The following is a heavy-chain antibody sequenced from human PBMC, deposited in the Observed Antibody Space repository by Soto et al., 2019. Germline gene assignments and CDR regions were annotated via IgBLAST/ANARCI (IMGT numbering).Heavy chain of an antibody. CDR2: INAGNGNT. D-gene: IGHD3-3*01. V-gene: IGHV1-3*01. CDR3: ARGRAPITIFGVDPYGMDV. J-gene: IGHJ6*02. Sequence: QVQLVQSGAEVKKPGASVKVSCKASGYTFTSYAMHWVRQAPGQRLEWMGWINAGNGNTKYSQKFQGRVTITRDTSASTAYMELSSLRSEDTAVYYCARGRAPITIFGVDPYGMDVWGQGTTVTVSS. CDR1: GYTFTSYA.